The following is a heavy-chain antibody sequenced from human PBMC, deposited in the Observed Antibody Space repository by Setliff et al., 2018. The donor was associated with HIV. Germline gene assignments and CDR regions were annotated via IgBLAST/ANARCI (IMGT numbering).Heavy chain of an antibody. CDR1: GGSISSDTFY. V-gene: IGHV4-61*09. Sequence: SETLSLTCTVSGGSISSDTFYCSWIRQPAGKGLEWIGHVYARGSTNYNPSLKSRVTISVDKSKNQFSLKLSSVTAADTAVYYCARSLLPSITVAGTIGYWGQGSLVTVSS. D-gene: IGHD6-19*01. J-gene: IGHJ4*02. CDR3: ARSLLPSITVAGTIGY. CDR2: VYARGST.